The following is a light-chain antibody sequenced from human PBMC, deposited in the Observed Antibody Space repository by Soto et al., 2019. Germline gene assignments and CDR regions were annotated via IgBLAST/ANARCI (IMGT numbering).Light chain of an antibody. J-gene: IGKJ1*01. CDR3: QQYYSYPRT. CDR2: AAS. Sequence: DIQMTQSPSSLSASVGDRVTITCRASQGISSALAWYQHKPGRAPKRLIYAASSLQSGVPSRFSGSGSGTDFTLTISCLQSEDFATYYCQQYYSYPRTFGQGTKVDIK. V-gene: IGKV1-17*01. CDR1: QGISSA.